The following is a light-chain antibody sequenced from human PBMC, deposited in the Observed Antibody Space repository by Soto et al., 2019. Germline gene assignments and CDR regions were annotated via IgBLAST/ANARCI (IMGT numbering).Light chain of an antibody. CDR2: GAS. CDR1: QTVSSNY. V-gene: IGKV3-20*01. Sequence: EIILTQSPDTLSLSPGERATLSCRASQTVSSNYLAWCQQRPGPAPRLLIYGASTRAAGIPDRFTGSGSGTDFTHIITRLEPEDSGVLFCQQYTGPPATFGQGTRLEIK. J-gene: IGKJ5*01. CDR3: QQYTGPPAT.